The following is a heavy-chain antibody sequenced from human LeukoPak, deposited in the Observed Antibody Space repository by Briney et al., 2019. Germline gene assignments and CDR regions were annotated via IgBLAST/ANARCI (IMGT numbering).Heavy chain of an antibody. CDR2: IYPGDSDT. J-gene: IGHJ4*02. CDR1: GYSFTSYW. D-gene: IGHD3-22*01. V-gene: IGHV5-51*01. CDR3: ARHSRDYYYDSSGYDY. Sequence: GESLKISCKGSGYSFTSYWIGWVRQMPGKGLERMGIIYPGDSDTRYSPSFQGQVTISADKSISTAYLQWSSLKASDTAMYYCARHSRDYYYDSSGYDYWGQGTLVTVSS.